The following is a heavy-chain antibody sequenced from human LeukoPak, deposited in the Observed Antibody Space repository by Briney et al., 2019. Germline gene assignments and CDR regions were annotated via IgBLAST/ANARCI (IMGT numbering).Heavy chain of an antibody. CDR3: VRGGWRIIETGGDS. J-gene: IGHJ4*02. CDR2: ISSSSSTI. Sequence: GGSLRLSCAASGFTFSSYSMNWVRQAPGKGLEWVSYISSSSSTIYYADSVKGRFTISRDNADNSLYLQMKSLRVEDTAMYYCVRGGWRIIETGGDSWGQGTLVTVSS. CDR1: GFTFSSYS. D-gene: IGHD2-15*01. V-gene: IGHV3-48*04.